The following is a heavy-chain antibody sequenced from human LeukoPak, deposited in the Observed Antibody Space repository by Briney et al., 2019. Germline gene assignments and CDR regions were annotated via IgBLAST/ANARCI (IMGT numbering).Heavy chain of an antibody. D-gene: IGHD3-22*01. Sequence: GGSLRLSCAASGFTFSSYGMHCVRQAPGKGLEWVAVISYDGSNKYYADSVKGRFTISRDNSKNTLYLQMNSLRAEDTAVYYCAKMTYYYDSSGYADAFDIWGQGTMVTVSS. CDR1: GFTFSSYG. CDR3: AKMTYYYDSSGYADAFDI. CDR2: ISYDGSNK. V-gene: IGHV3-30*18. J-gene: IGHJ3*02.